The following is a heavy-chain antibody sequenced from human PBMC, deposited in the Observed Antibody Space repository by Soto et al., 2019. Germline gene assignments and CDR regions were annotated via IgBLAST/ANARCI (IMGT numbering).Heavy chain of an antibody. CDR2: INPIVDMS. CDR1: GDTFIFHT. D-gene: IGHD3-10*01. Sequence: QVQLVQSGAEVKKPGSSVKVSCKASGDTFIFHTINWVRQAPGQGLEWMGRINPIVDMSNYAQKFQGRVTITADKSTTTAYLFLSSLKSDDTAVYYCATSFGSGYRAFDHWGQGSLVTVSS. J-gene: IGHJ4*02. CDR3: ATSFGSGYRAFDH. V-gene: IGHV1-69*02.